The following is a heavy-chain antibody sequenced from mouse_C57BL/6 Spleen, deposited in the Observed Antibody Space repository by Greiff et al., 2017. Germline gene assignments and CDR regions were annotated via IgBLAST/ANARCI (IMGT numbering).Heavy chain of an antibody. CDR2: IYPRNGNT. V-gene: IGHV1-81*01. CDR3: ARSTGTIDY. Sequence: QVQLQQSGAELARPGASVKLSCKASGYTFTSYGISWVKQRTGQGLEWIGEIYPRNGNTYYNEKFKGKATLTADKSSSTAYMVLRSLTSEDSGVDFCARSTGTIDYWGQGTTLTVSS. J-gene: IGHJ2*01. CDR1: GYTFTSYG. D-gene: IGHD4-1*02.